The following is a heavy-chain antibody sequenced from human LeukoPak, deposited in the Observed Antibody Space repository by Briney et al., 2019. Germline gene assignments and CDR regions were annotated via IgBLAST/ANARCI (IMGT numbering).Heavy chain of an antibody. J-gene: IGHJ4*02. CDR1: GFTFSNFG. V-gene: IGHV3-33*01. CDR2: IWYDGSNK. D-gene: IGHD1-20*01. Sequence: GGSLRLSCAASGFTFSNFGMHWVRQAPGKGLEWVAVIWYDGSNKDYADSVKGRFTISRDNSKNTLHLQMNSLRAEDTAVYYCARDNLNDWGQGTLVTVSS. CDR3: ARDNLND.